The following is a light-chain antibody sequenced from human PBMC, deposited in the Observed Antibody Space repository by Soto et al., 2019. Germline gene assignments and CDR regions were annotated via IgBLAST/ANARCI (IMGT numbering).Light chain of an antibody. Sequence: SYELTQPPSVSVAPGQTARITCGGNNIGSENVQWYQQNPGQAPVLVVYDDSDRPSGIPERFSGSKSGNTATLTISRVEAGDEADYYCQVWASTSDPVVFGGGTKVTVL. V-gene: IGLV3-21*02. CDR1: NIGSEN. CDR2: DDS. CDR3: QVWASTSDPVV. J-gene: IGLJ2*01.